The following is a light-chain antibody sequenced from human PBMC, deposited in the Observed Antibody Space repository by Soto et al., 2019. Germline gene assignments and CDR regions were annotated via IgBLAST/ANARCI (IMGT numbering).Light chain of an antibody. Sequence: DIQMTQSPSSLSASVGDRDTITCRASQNINSDLNWYQQKPGKAPKLLMYSTSSLRSGVPSRFSGSGSGTDFNLTISTLQPEDFATYYCQQSDRIPITFGQGTRLEIK. V-gene: IGKV1-39*01. CDR1: QNINSD. J-gene: IGKJ5*01. CDR3: QQSDRIPIT. CDR2: STS.